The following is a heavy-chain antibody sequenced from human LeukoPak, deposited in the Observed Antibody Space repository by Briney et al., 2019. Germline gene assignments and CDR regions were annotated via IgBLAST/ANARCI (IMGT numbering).Heavy chain of an antibody. CDR1: GGSISSYY. D-gene: IGHD5-24*01. CDR3: AREFTI. Sequence: SETLSLTCTVSGGSISSYYWSWIRQPAGKGLEWIGRIYTSGNTNYNPSLRSRVTISVDTSRNQFSLKLSSVTAADTAAYYCAREFTIWGQGTLVTVSS. V-gene: IGHV4-4*07. J-gene: IGHJ4*02. CDR2: IYTSGNT.